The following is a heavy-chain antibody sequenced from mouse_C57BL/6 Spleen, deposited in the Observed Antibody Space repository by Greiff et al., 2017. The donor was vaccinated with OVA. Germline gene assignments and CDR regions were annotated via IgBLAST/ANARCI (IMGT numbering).Heavy chain of an antibody. J-gene: IGHJ3*01. CDR1: GYSFTGYY. D-gene: IGHD1-1*01. Sequence: EVQLQQSGPELVKPGASVKISCKASGYSFTGYYMNWVKQSPEKSLEWIGEINPSTGGTTYNQKFKAKATLTVDKSSSTAYMQLKSLTSEDSAVYYCARPYYGSSPAWFAYWGQGTLVTVSA. CDR2: INPSTGGT. CDR3: ARPYYGSSPAWFAY. V-gene: IGHV1-42*01.